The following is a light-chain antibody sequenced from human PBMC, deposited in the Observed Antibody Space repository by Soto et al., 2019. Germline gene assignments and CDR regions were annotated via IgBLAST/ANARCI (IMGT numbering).Light chain of an antibody. CDR2: AAS. CDR3: QKYNGAPWT. Sequence: DIQMTQSPSSLSASVGDRVTITCRANQGISNYLAWYQQKPGKVPKLLIYAASTLQSGVPSRFSGSGSGTDFTLTISSLQPEDVATYYCQKYNGAPWTFGQGTKVEIE. J-gene: IGKJ1*01. V-gene: IGKV1-27*01. CDR1: QGISNY.